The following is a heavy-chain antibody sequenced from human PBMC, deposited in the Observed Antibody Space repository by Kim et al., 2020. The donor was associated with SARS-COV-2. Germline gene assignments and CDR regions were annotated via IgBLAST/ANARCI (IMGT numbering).Heavy chain of an antibody. J-gene: IGHJ6*02. CDR1: GFTFSSYS. V-gene: IGHV3-21*01. CDR2: ISSSSSYI. CDR3: ARELLAAAGTEGGMDV. D-gene: IGHD6-13*01. Sequence: GGSLRLSCAASGFTFSSYSMNWVRQAPGKGLEWVSSISSSSSYIYYADSVKGRFTISRDNAKNSLFLQMNSLRAEDTAVYYCARELLAAAGTEGGMDVWGQGTTVTVSS.